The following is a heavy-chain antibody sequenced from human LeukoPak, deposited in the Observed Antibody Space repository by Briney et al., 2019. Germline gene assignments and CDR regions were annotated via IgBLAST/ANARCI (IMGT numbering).Heavy chain of an antibody. V-gene: IGHV3-23*01. CDR2: IAGSDAGT. CDR3: ASARTDYDFWSGSMIYYFDY. Sequence: GGSLRLSCAAPGFTFSTYAMSWVRQTPGKGLEWVSSIAGSDAGTYYADSVKGRFTISRDNAKNSLYLQMNSLRAEDTAVYYCASARTDYDFWSGSMIYYFDYWGQGTLVTVSS. D-gene: IGHD3-3*01. J-gene: IGHJ4*02. CDR1: GFTFSTYA.